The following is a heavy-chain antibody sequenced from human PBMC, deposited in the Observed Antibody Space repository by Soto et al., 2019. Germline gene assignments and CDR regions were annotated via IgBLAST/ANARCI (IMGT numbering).Heavy chain of an antibody. D-gene: IGHD2-21*02. CDR1: GFTFSSYA. Sequence: PGGALRLSWAASGFTFSSYAMHLVRQAPGKGLEWVAVISYDGSNKYYADSVKGRFTISRDNSKNTLYLQMNSLRAEDTAVYYCARDQVVTAILDYWGQGTLVTVSS. CDR3: ARDQVVTAILDY. CDR2: ISYDGSNK. J-gene: IGHJ4*02. V-gene: IGHV3-30-3*01.